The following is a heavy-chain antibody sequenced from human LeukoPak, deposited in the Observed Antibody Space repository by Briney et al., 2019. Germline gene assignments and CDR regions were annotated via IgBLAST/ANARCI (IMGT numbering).Heavy chain of an antibody. CDR1: GFTFSSYA. J-gene: IGHJ4*02. CDR2: ISGSGGST. CDR3: AKSGGERGYSYGYPLDY. V-gene: IGHV3-23*01. D-gene: IGHD5-18*01. Sequence: PGGSLRLSCAASGFTFSSYAMSWVRQAPGKGLEWVSAISGSGGSTYSADSVKGRFTISRDNSKNTLYLQMNSLRAEDTAVYYCAKSGGERGYSYGYPLDYWGQGTLVTVSS.